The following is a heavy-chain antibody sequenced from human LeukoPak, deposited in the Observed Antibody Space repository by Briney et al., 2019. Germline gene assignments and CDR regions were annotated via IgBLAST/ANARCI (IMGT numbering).Heavy chain of an antibody. V-gene: IGHV4-34*01. Sequence: SETLSLTCAVYGGSFSGYYWSWIRQPPGKGLEWIGEINHSGSTNYNPSLKSRVTISVDTSKNQFSLKLSSVTAADTAVYYCARDSEEYSSSPFDYWGQGTLVTVSS. CDR3: ARDSEEYSSSPFDY. J-gene: IGHJ4*02. D-gene: IGHD6-13*01. CDR1: GGSFSGYY. CDR2: INHSGST.